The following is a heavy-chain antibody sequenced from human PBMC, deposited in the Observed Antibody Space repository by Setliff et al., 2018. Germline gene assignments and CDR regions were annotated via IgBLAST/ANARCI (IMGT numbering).Heavy chain of an antibody. CDR3: ARDHFGVAGDS. CDR1: GGSFDSDSHY. Sequence: SETLSLTCTVSGGSFDSDSHYWSWMRQPPGKGLEWIGHIFKSGTNFHPSFRSRVSMSEDTSKSQFSLELTSVTAADTALYYCARDHFGVAGDSWGPGTLVTVSS. D-gene: IGHD3-3*01. V-gene: IGHV4-61*09. J-gene: IGHJ4*02. CDR2: IFKSGT.